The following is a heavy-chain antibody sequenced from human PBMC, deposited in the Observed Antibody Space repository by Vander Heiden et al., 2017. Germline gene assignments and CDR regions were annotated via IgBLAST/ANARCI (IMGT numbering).Heavy chain of an antibody. CDR2: ISSSGSTI. Sequence: QVQLVEAGGGLVKPGGSLGPSCAASGFNFGDYYMSWIRQAPGKGLEWVSYISSSGSTIYYADSVKGRFTISRDNAKKSLYLQMNSLRAEDTAVYYCAIAYYYDSSGYNDAFDIWGQGTMVTVSS. CDR1: GFNFGDYY. J-gene: IGHJ3*02. CDR3: AIAYYYDSSGYNDAFDI. V-gene: IGHV3-11*01. D-gene: IGHD3-22*01.